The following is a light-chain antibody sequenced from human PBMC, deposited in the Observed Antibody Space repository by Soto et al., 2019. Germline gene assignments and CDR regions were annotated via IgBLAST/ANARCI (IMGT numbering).Light chain of an antibody. CDR1: QCISTY. Sequence: DIQMTQSPSSLSASVGDRVTITCRASQCISTYLGWYQQKPGKAPKRLIYAASSLQSGVPSRFSGSGSGTEFTLTVSSLQPEDFATYYCLQHNSHPLTFGGGTKVDI. V-gene: IGKV1-17*01. J-gene: IGKJ4*01. CDR2: AAS. CDR3: LQHNSHPLT.